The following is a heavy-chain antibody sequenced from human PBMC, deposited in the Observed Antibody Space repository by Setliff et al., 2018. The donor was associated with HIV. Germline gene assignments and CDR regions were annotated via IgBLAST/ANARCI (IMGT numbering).Heavy chain of an antibody. J-gene: IGHJ5*02. Sequence: ASVKVSCKASGYTFTSYYMHWVRQAPGQGLEWMGIINPSGGSTSYAQRFQGRVTMTRDTSTSTVYMELSSLRSEDTAVYYCAKEGQQLAWEDARGNNWFDPWGQGTLVTVSS. V-gene: IGHV1-46*01. CDR2: INPSGGST. D-gene: IGHD6-13*01. CDR3: AKEGQQLAWEDARGNNWFDP. CDR1: GYTFTSYY.